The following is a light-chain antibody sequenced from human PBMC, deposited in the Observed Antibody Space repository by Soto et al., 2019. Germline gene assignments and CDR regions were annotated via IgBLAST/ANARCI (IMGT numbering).Light chain of an antibody. CDR1: QSIGLA. V-gene: IGKV3D-15*01. CDR2: DAS. CDR3: QQYNNWPQT. Sequence: EIVLTQSPATLSLSPGERATLSCRASQSIGLAIAWYQHKPGQAPRLLIFDASQRATGIPARFRGSGSGTEFTLTISSLQSEDFAVYYCQQYNNWPQTFGQGTQFDIK. J-gene: IGKJ1*01.